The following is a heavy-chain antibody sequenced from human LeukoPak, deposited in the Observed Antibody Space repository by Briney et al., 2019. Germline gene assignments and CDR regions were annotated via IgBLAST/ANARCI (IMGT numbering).Heavy chain of an antibody. D-gene: IGHD6-13*01. Sequence: PGGSLRLFCAASGFTFSNYAMSWVRQAPGKGLEWVSAVSGGADSTYYADSVKGRFIISRDNAKDSLYLQMNSLRAEDAAVYYCAKGYIIAGRQWYLDLWGRGTLVGVSS. V-gene: IGHV3-23*01. J-gene: IGHJ2*01. CDR3: AKGYIIAGRQWYLDL. CDR1: GFTFSNYA. CDR2: VSGGADST.